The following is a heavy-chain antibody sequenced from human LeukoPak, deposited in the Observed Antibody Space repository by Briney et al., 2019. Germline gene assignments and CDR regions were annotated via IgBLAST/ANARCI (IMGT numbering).Heavy chain of an antibody. CDR3: ASSYDSSGYYLRSDALDI. CDR2: INPNSGGT. Sequence: ASVKVSCKASGYTFTGYYMHWVRQAPGQGLEWMGWINPNSGGTNYAQKFQGRVTMTRDTSISTAYMELSRLRSDDTAVYYCASSYDSSGYYLRSDALDIWGQGTMVTVSS. J-gene: IGHJ3*02. CDR1: GYTFTGYY. D-gene: IGHD3-22*01. V-gene: IGHV1-2*02.